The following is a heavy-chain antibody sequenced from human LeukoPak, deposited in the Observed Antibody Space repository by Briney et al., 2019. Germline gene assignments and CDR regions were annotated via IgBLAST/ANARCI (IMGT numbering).Heavy chain of an antibody. V-gene: IGHV1-69*13. Sequence: GASVKVSCKASGATFGSHSISWVRQAPGQGLEWMGGIVPMFGTDVYAQRFQGRVTLTADESTTTAYMELISLTSEDTAMYYCARDLLSVDNYDALDIWGQGTMVTVSS. D-gene: IGHD5-12*01. CDR1: GATFGSHS. J-gene: IGHJ3*02. CDR2: IVPMFGTD. CDR3: ARDLLSVDNYDALDI.